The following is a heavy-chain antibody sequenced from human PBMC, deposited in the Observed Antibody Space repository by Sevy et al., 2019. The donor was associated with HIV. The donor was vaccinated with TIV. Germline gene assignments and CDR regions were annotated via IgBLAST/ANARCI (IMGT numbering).Heavy chain of an antibody. CDR3: ALWFGELLMDLYYYYGMDV. D-gene: IGHD3-10*01. V-gene: IGHV1-69*13. Sequence: ASVKVSCKASGGTFSSYAISWVRQAPGQGLEWMGGIIPIFGTANYAQKFQGRVTITADESTSTAYMELSSLRPEDTAVYYCALWFGELLMDLYYYYGMDVWGQGTTVTVSS. CDR2: IIPIFGTA. J-gene: IGHJ6*02. CDR1: GGTFSSYA.